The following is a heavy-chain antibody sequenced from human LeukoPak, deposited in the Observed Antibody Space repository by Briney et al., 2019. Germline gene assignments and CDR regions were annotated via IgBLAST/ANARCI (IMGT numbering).Heavy chain of an antibody. CDR3: ARERYGDYPDY. J-gene: IGHJ4*01. D-gene: IGHD4-17*01. Sequence: SETLSLTCTVSGGSISSSSYYWGWIRQPPGKGLEWIGSIYYSGSTYYNPSLKSRVTISVDTSKNQFSLKLSSVTAADTAVYYCARERYGDYPDYWGQEPWSPSPQ. CDR1: GGSISSSSYY. V-gene: IGHV4-39*02. CDR2: IYYSGST.